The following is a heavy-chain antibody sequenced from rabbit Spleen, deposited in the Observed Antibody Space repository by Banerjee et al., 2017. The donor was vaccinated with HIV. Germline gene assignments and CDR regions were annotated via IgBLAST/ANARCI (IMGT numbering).Heavy chain of an antibody. J-gene: IGHJ4*01. CDR1: GFSFSDRDV. D-gene: IGHD2-1*01. CDR2: INTATGKP. V-gene: IGHV1S45*01. CDR3: ARGSATMTMVITGYYLSL. Sequence: QEELEESGGGLVKPEGYLTLTCKASGFSFSDRDVMCWVRQAPGKGLEWIACINTATGKPVYATWAKGRFTISTTSSTTVTLQMTSLTAADTATYFCARGSATMTMVITGYYLSLWGPGTLVTVS.